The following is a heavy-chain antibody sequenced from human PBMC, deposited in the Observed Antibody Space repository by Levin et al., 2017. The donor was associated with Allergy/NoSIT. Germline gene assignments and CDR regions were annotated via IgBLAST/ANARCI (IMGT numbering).Heavy chain of an antibody. CDR2: IYYSGST. Sequence: GSLRLSCTVSGGSISSYYWSWIRQPPGKGLEWIGYIYYSGSTNYNPSLKSRVTISVDTSKNQFSLKLSSVTAADTAVYYCARQIGDLRFLDRFDPWGQGTLVTVSS. D-gene: IGHD3-3*01. CDR1: GGSISSYY. V-gene: IGHV4-59*01. CDR3: ARQIGDLRFLDRFDP. J-gene: IGHJ5*02.